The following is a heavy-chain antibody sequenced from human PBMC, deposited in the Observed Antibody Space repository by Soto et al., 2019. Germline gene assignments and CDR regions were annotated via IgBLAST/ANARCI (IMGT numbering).Heavy chain of an antibody. V-gene: IGHV4-59*01. CDR3: ARLVGATSFRWFDP. CDR1: GGSISSYY. Sequence: QVQLQESGPGLVKPSEPLSLTCPASGGSISSYYWSWFRQPPGKGLEWIGYIYYSGSTNYNPSLKSRVTISVDTSKNQFSLKLSSVTAADTAVYYCARLVGATSFRWFDPWGQGTLVTVSS. D-gene: IGHD1-26*01. CDR2: IYYSGST. J-gene: IGHJ5*02.